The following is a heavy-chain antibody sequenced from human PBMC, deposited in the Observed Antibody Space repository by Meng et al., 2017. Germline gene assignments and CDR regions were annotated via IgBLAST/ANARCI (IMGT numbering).Heavy chain of an antibody. J-gene: IGHJ4*02. CDR3: TNDESSYDSSVPIEY. V-gene: IGHV3-23*01. CDR2: ISSDGDGT. D-gene: IGHD3-22*01. CDR1: GVTFRKYA. Sequence: GGSLRLSCVVYGVTFRKYAMSWVRQAPGKGLEWVSTISSDGDGTHYADSVKGRFTISRDDSKSTVSLQMNSLRAEDTATYFCTNDESSYDSSVPIEYWGQGTLVTVSS.